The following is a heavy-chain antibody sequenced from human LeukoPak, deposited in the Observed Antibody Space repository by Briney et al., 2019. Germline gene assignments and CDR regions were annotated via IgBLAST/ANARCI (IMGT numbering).Heavy chain of an antibody. CDR2: VSGSGGST. CDR3: AREGGSRVVIYFDY. J-gene: IGHJ4*02. Sequence: GGSLRLSCAASGFTFSSYAMSWVRQAPGKGLEGVSGVSGSGGSTVYTDSVKGRFTISRDNSKNTLYLQMNSLRAEDTAVYYCAREGGSRVVIYFDYWGQGTLVTVSS. V-gene: IGHV3-23*01. CDR1: GFTFSSYA. D-gene: IGHD1-26*01.